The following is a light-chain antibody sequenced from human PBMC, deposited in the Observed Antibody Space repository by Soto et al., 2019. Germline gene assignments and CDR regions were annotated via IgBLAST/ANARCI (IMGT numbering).Light chain of an antibody. CDR2: SNN. CDR3: AAWDDSLSGSYV. J-gene: IGLJ1*01. Sequence: QSVLTQPPSASWTPGQRVTISCSGSSSNIGSNYVYWYQQLPGTAPKLLIYSNNQRPSGVPDRFSGSKSGTSASLAISGLRSEDEADYYCAAWDDSLSGSYVFGTGTKVTV. V-gene: IGLV1-47*02. CDR1: SSNIGSNY.